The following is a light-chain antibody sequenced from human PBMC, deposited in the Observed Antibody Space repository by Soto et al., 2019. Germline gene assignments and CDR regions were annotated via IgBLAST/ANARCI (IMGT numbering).Light chain of an antibody. CDR3: QQFYSTPHT. Sequence: VMTQSPDSLAVSLGERATINCKSSQSVLYSSNNKNYLAWYQQKLGQPPKLLFFWASTRESGVPDRFSGSGSGTDFTLTISSLQAEDVAVYYCQQFYSTPHTFGQGTKVDIK. CDR1: QSVLYSSNNKNY. CDR2: WAS. V-gene: IGKV4-1*01. J-gene: IGKJ1*01.